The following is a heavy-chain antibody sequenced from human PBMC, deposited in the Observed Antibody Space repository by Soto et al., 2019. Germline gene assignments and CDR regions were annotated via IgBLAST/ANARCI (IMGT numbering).Heavy chain of an antibody. D-gene: IGHD3-3*02. CDR1: NFTFSRYS. CDR2: ISSSTNTI. CDR3: ARQLGSPSAGDFDY. J-gene: IGHJ4*02. V-gene: IGHV3-48*02. Sequence: EVQLVESGGGLVQPGGSLRLSCAASNFTFSRYSMNWFRQAPGKGLEWVSYISSSTNTIYYADSAKGRFTISRDNAKSSLYLQMKSLRDEDTAVYYCARQLGSPSAGDFDYWGQGTLVTVSS.